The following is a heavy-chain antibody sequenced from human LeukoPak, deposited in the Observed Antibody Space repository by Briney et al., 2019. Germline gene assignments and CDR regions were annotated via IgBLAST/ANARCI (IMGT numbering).Heavy chain of an antibody. J-gene: IGHJ6*03. V-gene: IGHV4-61*01. CDR3: ARDWGVSARPGYMDV. CDR2: IYYSGST. D-gene: IGHD6-6*01. CDR1: GGSISSSSYY. Sequence: TTSETLSLTCTVSGGSISSSSYYWSWIRQPPGKGLEWIGYIYYSGSTKYNPSLKSRVTISVDTSKNQFSLRLSSVTAADTAVYYCARDWGVSARPGYMDVWGKGTTVTVSS.